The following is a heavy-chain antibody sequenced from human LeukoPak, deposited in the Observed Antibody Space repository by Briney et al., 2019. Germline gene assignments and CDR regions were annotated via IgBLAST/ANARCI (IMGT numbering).Heavy chain of an antibody. J-gene: IGHJ4*02. D-gene: IGHD6-19*01. CDR2: IYYSGST. CDR3: ARSGSSGWYTYYFDY. V-gene: IGHV4-39*01. CDR1: GGSISSSSYY. Sequence: PSETLSPTCTVSGGSISSSSYYWGWIRQPPGKGLEWIGSIYYSGSTYYNPSLKSRVTISVDTSKNQFSLKLSSVTAADTAVYYCARSGSSGWYTYYFDYWGQGTLVTVSS.